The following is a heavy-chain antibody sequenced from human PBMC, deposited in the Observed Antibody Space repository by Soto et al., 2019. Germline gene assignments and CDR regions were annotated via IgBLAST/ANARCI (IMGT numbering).Heavy chain of an antibody. CDR3: ARHGDAALVGAFDI. Sequence: QLRLQESGPGLVKPSETLSLTCTVSGGSISSATSSFYWGWIRQSPGKGLEWLGNIYYTGTTDYNPSFQARLTLCVDTAKSQFFLRLTSVTAGDTAAYYCARHGDAALVGAFDIWGQGTKVAVSS. V-gene: IGHV4-39*01. CDR2: IYYTGTT. CDR1: GGSISSATSSFY. J-gene: IGHJ3*02. D-gene: IGHD2-8*02.